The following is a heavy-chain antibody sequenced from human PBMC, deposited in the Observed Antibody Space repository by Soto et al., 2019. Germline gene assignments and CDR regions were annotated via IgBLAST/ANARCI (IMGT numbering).Heavy chain of an antibody. CDR3: EADLATTDPYNWFEP. CDR1: VFTFNSCG. D-gene: IGHD1-1*01. J-gene: IGHJ5*02. Sequence: ASVKVSCKSSVFTFNSCGIQWVQQASGQRLEWIGWIVVGSGNTNYAQKFQERVTITRDVSTNTAYMELTSLRSEDTAVYYCEADLATTDPYNWFEPRGQGTLVTVSS. CDR2: IVVGSGNT. V-gene: IGHV1-58*02.